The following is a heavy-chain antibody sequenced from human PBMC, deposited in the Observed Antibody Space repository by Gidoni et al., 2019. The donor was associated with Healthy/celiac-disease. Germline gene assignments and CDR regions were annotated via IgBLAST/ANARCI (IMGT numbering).Heavy chain of an antibody. V-gene: IGHV1-3*01. CDR3: ARGGGSYPPRSY. CDR2: INAGNGNT. CDR1: GYTFTSYA. Sequence: QVQLVQSGAEVKKPGASGKVSCKASGYTFTSYAMHWVRQAPGQRLEWMGWINAGNGNTKYSQKFQGRVTITRDTSASTAYMELSSLRSEDTAVYYCARGGGSYPPRSYWGQGTLVTVSS. D-gene: IGHD1-26*01. J-gene: IGHJ4*02.